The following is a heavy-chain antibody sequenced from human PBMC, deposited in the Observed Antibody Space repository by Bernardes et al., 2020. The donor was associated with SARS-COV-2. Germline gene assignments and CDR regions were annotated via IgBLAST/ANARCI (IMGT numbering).Heavy chain of an antibody. V-gene: IGHV1-2*02. CDR1: GYIFTGYY. J-gene: IGHJ6*02. CDR3: AIPPTNYDRYGMDV. D-gene: IGHD3-22*01. Sequence: ASVKVSCKASGYIFTGYYMHWVRQAPGQGLESMGWINPNSGGTNYAQKFQGRVTMTRDTSISTAYMELSRLRSDDTAVYYCAIPPTNYDRYGMDVWGQGTTVTVSS. CDR2: INPNSGGT.